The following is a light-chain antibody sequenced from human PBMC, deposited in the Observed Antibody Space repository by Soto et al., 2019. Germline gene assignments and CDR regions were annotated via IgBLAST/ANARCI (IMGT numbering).Light chain of an antibody. CDR3: ISYTTTTRL. Sequence: QSALTQPASVSGSPGQSITISCTGTSSDIGSNNYVSWFQQRPGKAPTLIIYEVSNRPSGVSTHFSGSKSGNTASLTISGLLPEDEAEYYCISYTTTTRLFGGGTKLIVL. V-gene: IGLV2-14*01. CDR2: EVS. CDR1: SSDIGSNNY. J-gene: IGLJ3*02.